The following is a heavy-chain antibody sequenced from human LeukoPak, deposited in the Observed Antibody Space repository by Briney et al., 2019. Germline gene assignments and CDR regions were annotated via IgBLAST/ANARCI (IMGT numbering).Heavy chain of an antibody. CDR1: GGTFSSYA. CDR2: IIPIFGTA. D-gene: IGHD6-19*01. J-gene: IGHJ4*02. CDR3: ARDQGYSSGWSLGY. Sequence: SVKVSCKASGGTFSSYAISWVRQAPGQGLEWMGRIIPIFGTANYAQKFQGRVTITTDESTSTAYMELSSLRSGDTAVSYCARDQGYSSGWSLGYWGQGTLVTVSS. V-gene: IGHV1-69*05.